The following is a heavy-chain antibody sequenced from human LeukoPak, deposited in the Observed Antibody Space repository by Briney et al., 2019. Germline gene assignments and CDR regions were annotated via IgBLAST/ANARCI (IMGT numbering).Heavy chain of an antibody. D-gene: IGHD3-9*01. CDR1: GFTFSSYS. CDR3: ARGPPNYDILTGYPDY. V-gene: IGHV3-48*01. Sequence: GGSLRLSCAASGFTFSSYSMNWVRQAPGKGLEWVSYISSSSSTIYYADSVKGRFTISRDNAKNSLYLQMNSLRAEDTAVYYCARGPPNYDILTGYPDYWGQGTLVTVS. CDR2: ISSSSSTI. J-gene: IGHJ4*02.